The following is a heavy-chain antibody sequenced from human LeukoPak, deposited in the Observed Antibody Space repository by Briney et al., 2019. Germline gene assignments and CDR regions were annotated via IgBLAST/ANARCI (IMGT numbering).Heavy chain of an antibody. J-gene: IGHJ4*02. D-gene: IGHD3-3*01. V-gene: IGHV3-23*01. CDR3: ASDPHYDFWSGYYYDY. CDR1: GFTFSSYA. Sequence: GGSLRLSCAASGFTFSSYAMSWVRQAPGKGLEWVSAISGSGGSTYYADSVKGRFTISRDNSKNTLYLQMNSLGAEDTAVYYCASDPHYDFWSGYYYDYWGQGTLVTVSS. CDR2: ISGSGGST.